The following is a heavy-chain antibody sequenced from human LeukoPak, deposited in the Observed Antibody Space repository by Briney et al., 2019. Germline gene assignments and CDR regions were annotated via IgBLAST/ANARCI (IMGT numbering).Heavy chain of an antibody. CDR2: ISGSGGST. J-gene: IGHJ4*02. CDR1: GFTFSSYA. Sequence: GGSLRLSCAASGFTFSSYAMSWARQAPGKGLEWVSAISGSGGSTYYADSVKGRFTISRDNSKNTLYLQMNSVREEDTAVYYCAKDGAGSQSYCSSTRCYVDYWGQGTLVTVSS. D-gene: IGHD2-2*01. CDR3: AKDGAGSQSYCSSTRCYVDY. V-gene: IGHV3-23*01.